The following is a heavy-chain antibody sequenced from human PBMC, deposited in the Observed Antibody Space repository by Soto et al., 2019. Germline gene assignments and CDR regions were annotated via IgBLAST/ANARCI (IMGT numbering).Heavy chain of an antibody. CDR1: GFSVSSNY. CDR2: HYSGGST. V-gene: IGHV3-53*01. D-gene: IGHD1-26*01. CDR3: ARHRHPRGTVGATSPLDP. Sequence: GGSLRLSCAVSGFSVSSNYLSWVRQAPGKGLEWVSVHYSGGSTYYADSVQGRFTISRDKSNNTLYLQMRRVRAEDAAVYFCARHRHPRGTVGATSPLDPWGQGTQVTVSS. J-gene: IGHJ5*02.